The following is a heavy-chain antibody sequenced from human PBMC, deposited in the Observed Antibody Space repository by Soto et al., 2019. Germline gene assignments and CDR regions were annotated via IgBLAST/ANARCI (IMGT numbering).Heavy chain of an antibody. CDR3: ARVVRGVIKGGFDS. Sequence: SETPSLTCTVSGGSISSGGYYWSWIRQHPGKGLEWIGYIYYSGSTYYNPSLKSRVPIPVDPSKNKFTLKRTPLTAADTSVCYCARVVRGVIKGGFDSWGQGTLVTVAS. CDR1: GGSISSGGYY. CDR2: IYYSGST. J-gene: IGHJ4*02. D-gene: IGHD3-10*01. V-gene: IGHV4-31*03.